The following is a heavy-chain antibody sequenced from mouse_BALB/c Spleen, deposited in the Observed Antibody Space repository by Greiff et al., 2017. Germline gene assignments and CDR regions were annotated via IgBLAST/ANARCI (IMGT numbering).Heavy chain of an antibody. J-gene: IGHJ4*01. CDR1: GFTFSDYG. D-gene: IGHD2-14*01. V-gene: IGHV5-15*02. CDR3: ARDGDRYDGGYAMDY. Sequence: EVQRVESGGGLVQPGGSRKLSCAASGFTFSDYGMAWVRQAPGKGPEWVAFISNLAYSIYYADTVTGRFTISRENAKNTLYLEMSSLRSEDTAMYYCARDGDRYDGGYAMDYWGQGTSVTVSS. CDR2: ISNLAYSI.